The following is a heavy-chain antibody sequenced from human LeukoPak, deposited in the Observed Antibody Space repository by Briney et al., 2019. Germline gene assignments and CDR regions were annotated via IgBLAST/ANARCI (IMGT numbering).Heavy chain of an antibody. CDR3: ARAQYSGYVGFFDY. CDR1: GGSFSGYY. J-gene: IGHJ4*02. V-gene: IGHV4-34*01. D-gene: IGHD5-12*01. Sequence: PSVTLSLTCAVYGGSFSGYYWSWIRQPPGKGLEWIGEINHSGSTNYNPSLKSRVTISVDTSKNQFSLKLSSVTAADTAVYYCARAQYSGYVGFFDYWGQGTLVTVS. CDR2: INHSGST.